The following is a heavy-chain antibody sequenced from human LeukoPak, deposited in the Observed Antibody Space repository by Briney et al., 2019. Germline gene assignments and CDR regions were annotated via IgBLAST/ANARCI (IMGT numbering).Heavy chain of an antibody. Sequence: ASVKVSCKASGYTVTSYGISWVRQAPGQRLEWMGWINAGNGNTKYSQKFQGRVTITRDTSASTAYMELSSLRSEDTAVYYCARVVDVNSYGLFDYWGQGTLVTVSS. CDR1: GYTVTSYG. CDR2: INAGNGNT. D-gene: IGHD5-18*01. J-gene: IGHJ4*02. CDR3: ARVVDVNSYGLFDY. V-gene: IGHV1-3*01.